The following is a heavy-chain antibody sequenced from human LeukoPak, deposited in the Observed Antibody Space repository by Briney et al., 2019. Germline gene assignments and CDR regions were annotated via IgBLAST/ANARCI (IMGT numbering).Heavy chain of an antibody. V-gene: IGHV3-48*01. Sequence: PGGSLRLSCAASGFTFSSYSMNWVRQAPGKGLEWVSYISSSSSTIYYADSVKGRFTISRDNAKNSLYLQMNSLRAEDTAVYYCARGYNSSFDYYYYMDVWGKGTTVTVFS. D-gene: IGHD6-13*01. CDR3: ARGYNSSFDYYYYMDV. CDR1: GFTFSSYS. CDR2: ISSSSSTI. J-gene: IGHJ6*03.